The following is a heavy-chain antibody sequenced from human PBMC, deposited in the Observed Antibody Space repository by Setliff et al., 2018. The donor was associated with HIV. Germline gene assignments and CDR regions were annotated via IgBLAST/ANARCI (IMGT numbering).Heavy chain of an antibody. CDR1: RFAFSSYS. V-gene: IGHV3-48*01. CDR2: ISTSSSTI. CDR3: ARGPPGLRYCSSTSCSSSGYFQH. D-gene: IGHD2-2*01. Sequence: PGGSLRLSCAASRFAFSSYSMHWVRQAPGKGLEWVSYISTSSSTIYYADSVKGRFTISRDKAKNSLYLQMNSLRAEDTAVYYCARGPPGLRYCSSTSCSSSGYFQHWGQGTLVTGSS. J-gene: IGHJ1*01.